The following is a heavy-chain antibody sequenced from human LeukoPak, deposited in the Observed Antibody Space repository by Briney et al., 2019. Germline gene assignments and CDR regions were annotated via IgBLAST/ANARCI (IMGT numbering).Heavy chain of an antibody. CDR2: INWNGGST. D-gene: IGHD5-18*01. V-gene: IGHV3-20*04. CDR3: AREGRGYSYGCLDY. CDR1: GFTFDDYG. J-gene: IGHJ4*02. Sequence: PGGSLRLSCAASGFTFDDYGMSWVRQGPGKGLEWVSGINWNGGSTGYADPVKGRFTISRDNAKNSLYLQMNSLRAEDTALYYCAREGRGYSYGCLDYWGQGTLVTVSS.